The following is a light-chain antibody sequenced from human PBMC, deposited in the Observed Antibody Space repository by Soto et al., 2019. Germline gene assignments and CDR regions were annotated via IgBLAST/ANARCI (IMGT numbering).Light chain of an antibody. CDR3: QQRSNWSIT. CDR2: DAS. Sequence: EILMTQSPATLSVSPGERVTFSCRASQSVSYYLAWYQQKPGQAPRLLIYDASTRATGVPVRFSGSGSGTEFTLTISSLEPEDFAVYYCQQRSNWSITFGQGTRLEIK. V-gene: IGKV3-11*01. J-gene: IGKJ5*01. CDR1: QSVSYY.